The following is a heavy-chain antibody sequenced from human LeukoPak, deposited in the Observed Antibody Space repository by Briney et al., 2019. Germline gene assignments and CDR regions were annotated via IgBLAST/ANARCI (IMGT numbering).Heavy chain of an antibody. CDR3: AKRVIWNLVVVTEGPLNAFDI. Sequence: PGGSLRLSCAASGFTFSSYAMSWVRQAPGKGLEWVSAISGSGGSTYYADSVKGRFTISRDNSKNTLYLQMNSLRAEDTAVYYCAKRVIWNLVVVTEGPLNAFDIWGQGTMVTVSS. J-gene: IGHJ3*02. D-gene: IGHD2-21*02. V-gene: IGHV3-23*01. CDR1: GFTFSSYA. CDR2: ISGSGGST.